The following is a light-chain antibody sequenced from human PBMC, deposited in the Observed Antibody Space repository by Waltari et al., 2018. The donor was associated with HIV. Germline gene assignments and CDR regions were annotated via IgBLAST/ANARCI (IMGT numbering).Light chain of an antibody. CDR3: NSRDSSGYHPWV. Sequence: SSELTQDPAVSVALGQTVRITCQGDSLRSYYASWYQQKPGQAPVIVIYVKNNRPSEIRDRFSGSSSGNTASLTITGAQAEDEADYYCNSRDSSGYHPWVFGGGTKLTVL. CDR1: SLRSYY. V-gene: IGLV3-19*01. CDR2: VKN. J-gene: IGLJ3*02.